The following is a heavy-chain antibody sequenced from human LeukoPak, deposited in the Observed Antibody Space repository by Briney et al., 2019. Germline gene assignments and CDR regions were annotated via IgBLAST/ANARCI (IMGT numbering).Heavy chain of an antibody. Sequence: SQTLSLTCAISGDSVSSNSAAWNWIRQSPSRGLEWLGRTYYRSKWYNDYAVSVKSRITINPDTSKNQFSLQLNSVTPEDTAVYYCAREGGSGYYYRVPSWYFDLWGRGTLVTVSS. J-gene: IGHJ2*01. CDR1: GDSVSSNSAA. CDR3: AREGGSGYYYRVPSWYFDL. D-gene: IGHD3-22*01. V-gene: IGHV6-1*01. CDR2: TYYRSKWYN.